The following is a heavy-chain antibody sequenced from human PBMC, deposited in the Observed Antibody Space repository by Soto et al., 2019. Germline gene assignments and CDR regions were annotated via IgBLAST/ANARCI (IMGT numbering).Heavy chain of an antibody. CDR1: DGSISSSSYY. CDR3: ASPSIVPAADYYYYYYMDV. Sequence: SHTCSVADGSISSSSYYWGWIRQPPGKGLEWIGSIYYSGSTYYNPSLKSRVTISVDTSKNQFSLKLSSVTAADTAVYYCASPSIVPAADYYYYYYMDVWGKGTTVTVSS. J-gene: IGHJ6*03. V-gene: IGHV4-39*01. CDR2: IYYSGST. D-gene: IGHD2-2*01.